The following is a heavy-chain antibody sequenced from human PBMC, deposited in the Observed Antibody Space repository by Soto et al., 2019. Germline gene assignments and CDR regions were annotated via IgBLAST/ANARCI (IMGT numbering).Heavy chain of an antibody. CDR2: IDPSDSYT. J-gene: IGHJ4*02. CDR3: ARLGGGYNFPPLDY. Sequence: VESLKISCNGSGDSFTSYWISWVRQMPGKGLEWMGRIDPSDSYTNYSPSFQGHVTISADKSISTAYLQWSSLKASDTAMYYCARLGGGYNFPPLDYWGQGTLVTVSS. D-gene: IGHD5-12*01. CDR1: GDSFTSYW. V-gene: IGHV5-10-1*01.